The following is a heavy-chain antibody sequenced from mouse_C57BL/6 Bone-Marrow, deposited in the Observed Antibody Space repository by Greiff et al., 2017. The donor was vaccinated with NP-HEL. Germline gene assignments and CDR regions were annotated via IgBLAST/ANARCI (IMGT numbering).Heavy chain of an antibody. J-gene: IGHJ3*01. CDR3: SYDYSFAY. D-gene: IGHD2-4*01. CDR1: YTFTDYYM. CDR2: YPGSGNTY. Sequence: VQLQQSGPELVKPGASVKMSCKASGYTFTDYYMHWVKQKPGKGLEWIGEIYPGSGNTYYNEKFKGKATLTADTSSSTAYMQLSSLTSEDSAVYFCASYDYSFAYWGQGTLVTVSA. V-gene: IGHV1-83*01.